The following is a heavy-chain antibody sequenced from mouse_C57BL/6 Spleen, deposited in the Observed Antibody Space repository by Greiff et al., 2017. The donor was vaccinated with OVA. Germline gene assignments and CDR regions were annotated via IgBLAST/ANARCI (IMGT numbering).Heavy chain of an antibody. CDR1: GYTFTSYW. Sequence: QVQLKQPGTELVKPGASVKLSCKASGYTFTSYWMHWVKQRPGQGLEWIGNINPSNGGTNYNEKFKSKATLTVDKSSSTAYMQLSSLTSEDSAVYYCARSYYYGSSYHYAMDYWGQGTSVTVSS. J-gene: IGHJ4*01. D-gene: IGHD1-1*01. CDR2: INPSNGGT. V-gene: IGHV1-53*01. CDR3: ARSYYYGSSYHYAMDY.